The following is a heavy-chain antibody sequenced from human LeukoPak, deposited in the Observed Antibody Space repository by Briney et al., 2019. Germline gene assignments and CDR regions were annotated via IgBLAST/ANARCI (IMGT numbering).Heavy chain of an antibody. J-gene: IGHJ5*02. V-gene: IGHV1-46*01. Sequence: ASVKFSCKASGYTFSSYYMHWVRQAPGQGLEWMGIINPSGGSTSYAQKFQGRVTMTRDTSTSTLYMELSSLRSEDTAVYYCARADSGGDSSGYKWFDPWGQGTLVTVSS. CDR1: GYTFSSYY. D-gene: IGHD3-22*01. CDR3: ARADSGGDSSGYKWFDP. CDR2: INPSGGST.